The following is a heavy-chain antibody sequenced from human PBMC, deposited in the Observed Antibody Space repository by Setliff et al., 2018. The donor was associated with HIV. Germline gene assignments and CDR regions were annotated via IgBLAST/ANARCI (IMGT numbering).Heavy chain of an antibody. CDR3: AGRYSSTWYYFDY. Sequence: ASVKVSCKASGYTFSGYYMHWVRQAPGQGLEWMGWINLNSGGTNYAQKFQGWVTMTRDTSIITAYMQLDRLGSDDTAVYYCAGRYSSTWYYFDYWGQGTLVTVSS. CDR1: GYTFSGYY. V-gene: IGHV1-2*04. D-gene: IGHD6-13*01. CDR2: INLNSGGT. J-gene: IGHJ4*02.